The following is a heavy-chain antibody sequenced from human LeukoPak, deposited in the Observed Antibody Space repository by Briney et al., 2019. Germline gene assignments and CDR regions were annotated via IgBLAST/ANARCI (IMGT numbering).Heavy chain of an antibody. CDR1: GYTFTSYD. J-gene: IGHJ3*02. CDR2: MNPNSGNT. Sequence: GASVKVSCKASGYTFTSYDINWVRQATGQGLEWMGWMNPNSGNTGYAQKFQGRVTITRNTSISTAYMELSSLRSEDTAVYYCARGWVGIYYYDSSGSRGDDAFDIWGQGTMVTVSS. CDR3: ARGWVGIYYYDSSGSRGDDAFDI. D-gene: IGHD3-22*01. V-gene: IGHV1-8*03.